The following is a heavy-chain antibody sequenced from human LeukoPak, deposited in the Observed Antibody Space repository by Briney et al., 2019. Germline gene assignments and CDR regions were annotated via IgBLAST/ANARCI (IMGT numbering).Heavy chain of an antibody. Sequence: SETLSLTCTVYGGSISSSNYYWAWIRQPPGKGLEWIGSISYSGSTHYNPSLKSRVTISVDTSKNQFSLKLSSVTAADTAVYYCARITLVRGVITENFDYWGQGTLVTVSS. CDR2: ISYSGST. J-gene: IGHJ4*02. CDR3: ARITLVRGVITENFDY. V-gene: IGHV4-39*01. CDR1: GGSISSSNYY. D-gene: IGHD3-10*01.